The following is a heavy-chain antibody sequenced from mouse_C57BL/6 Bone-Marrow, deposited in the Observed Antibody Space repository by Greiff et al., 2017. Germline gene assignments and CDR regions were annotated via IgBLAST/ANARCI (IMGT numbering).Heavy chain of an antibody. D-gene: IGHD1-1*01. Sequence: QVQLQQPGAELVMPGASVKLSCKASGYTFTSYWMHWVKQRPGQGLEWIGEIDPSDSYTNYNQKFKGKSTLTVDKSSSTAYMQLSRLTSEDSAVYYCARFYGSSYAGFAYWGQGTLVTVSA. CDR1: GYTFTSYW. V-gene: IGHV1-69*01. CDR3: ARFYGSSYAGFAY. J-gene: IGHJ3*01. CDR2: IDPSDSYT.